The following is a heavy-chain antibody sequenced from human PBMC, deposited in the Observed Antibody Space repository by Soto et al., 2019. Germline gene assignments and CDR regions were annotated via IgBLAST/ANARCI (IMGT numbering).Heavy chain of an antibody. J-gene: IGHJ5*02. CDR2: IIHLFVTT. CDR3: ARAAIHGSSWYFWFDP. V-gene: IGHV1-69*01. CDR1: GGTFSRHA. Sequence: QVQLVQSGSEVKMPGSSLKVSCKTSGGTFSRHAINWVRQAPGQGLAWMGGIIHLFVTTNYAQKFKGGVTISANESTSTAYMELSSLTSEDAAVYYCARAAIHGSSWYFWFDPWGQVTLVTVSS. D-gene: IGHD6-13*01.